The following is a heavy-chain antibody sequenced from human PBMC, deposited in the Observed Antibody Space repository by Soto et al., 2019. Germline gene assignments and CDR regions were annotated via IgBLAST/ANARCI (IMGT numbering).Heavy chain of an antibody. J-gene: IGHJ3*02. Sequence: GESLKISCKGSGYSFTSYWIGWVRQMPGKGLEWMGIIYPGGSDTRYSPSFQGQVTISADKSISTAYLQWSSLKASDTAMYYCARRFSCSGGSCFSFDIWGQGTMVTVSS. D-gene: IGHD2-15*01. CDR2: IYPGGSDT. CDR1: GYSFTSYW. V-gene: IGHV5-51*01. CDR3: ARRFSCSGGSCFSFDI.